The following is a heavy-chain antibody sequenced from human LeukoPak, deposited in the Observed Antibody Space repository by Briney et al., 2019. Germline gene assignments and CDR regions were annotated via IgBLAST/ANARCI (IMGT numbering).Heavy chain of an antibody. CDR2: IRYDGSNK. CDR1: GFTFSSYG. D-gene: IGHD3-3*01. J-gene: IGHJ4*01. Sequence: GGSLRLSCAASGFTFSSYGMHWVRQAPGKGLEWVAFIRYDGSNKYYADSVKGRFTISRDNSKNTLYLQMNSLRAEDTAVYYCAKGYYDFWSGYPTDFDYWGQGTLVTVSS. CDR3: AKGYYDFWSGYPTDFDY. V-gene: IGHV3-30*02.